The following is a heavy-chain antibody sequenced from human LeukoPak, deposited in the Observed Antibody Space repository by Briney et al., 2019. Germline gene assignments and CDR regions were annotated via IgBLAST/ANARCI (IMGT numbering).Heavy chain of an antibody. V-gene: IGHV3-74*01. Sequence: GGSLRLSCAASGFTFSSYWMHWVRQAPGKGLVWVSRINTDGSSTTYADSVEGRFTISRDNAKNTLYLQMNSLRAEDTAVYYCARNLGNSPFDYWGQGTLVTVSS. CDR3: ARNLGNSPFDY. CDR2: INTDGSST. D-gene: IGHD4-23*01. J-gene: IGHJ4*02. CDR1: GFTFSSYW.